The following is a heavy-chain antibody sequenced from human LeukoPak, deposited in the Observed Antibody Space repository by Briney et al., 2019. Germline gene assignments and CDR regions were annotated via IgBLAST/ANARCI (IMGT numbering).Heavy chain of an antibody. CDR1: GYTFTSYY. CDR3: ARPYYYGSGSSDY. Sequence: ASVKVSCKASGYTFTSYYMHWVRQAPGQGLEWMGWINPNSGGTNYAQKFQGRVTMTRDTSISTAYMELSRLRSDDTAVYYCARPYYYGSGSSDYWGQGTLVTVSS. V-gene: IGHV1-2*02. J-gene: IGHJ4*02. D-gene: IGHD3-10*01. CDR2: INPNSGGT.